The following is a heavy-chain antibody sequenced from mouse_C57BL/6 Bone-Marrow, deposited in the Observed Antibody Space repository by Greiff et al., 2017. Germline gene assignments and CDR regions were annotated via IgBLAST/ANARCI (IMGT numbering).Heavy chain of an antibody. CDR2: ISGGGGNT. V-gene: IGHV5-9*01. Sequence: EVQLVESGGGLVKPGGSLKLSCAASGFTFSSYTMSWVRQTPEKRLEWVATISGGGGNTYYPDRVKGRFTISRDNAKNTLYLQMSSLRSEDTALYYCARQRNRYYYARDYWGQGTSVTVSS. CDR3: ARQRNRYYYARDY. J-gene: IGHJ4*01. CDR1: GFTFSSYT.